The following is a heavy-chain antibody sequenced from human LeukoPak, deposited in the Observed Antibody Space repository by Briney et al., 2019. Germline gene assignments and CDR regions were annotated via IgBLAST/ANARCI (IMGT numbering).Heavy chain of an antibody. V-gene: IGHV3-23*01. J-gene: IGHJ4*02. Sequence: GSLRLSCAASGFTFNNYAMSWVRQAPGKGLEWVSSISGSGGNTYYADSVKGRFTISRDNSKNTLYLQMNSLRAADTAVYYCAKDRRITMAGTVDYFDYWGQGTLVTVSS. CDR1: GFTFNNYA. CDR2: ISGSGGNT. CDR3: AKDRRITMAGTVDYFDY. D-gene: IGHD6-19*01.